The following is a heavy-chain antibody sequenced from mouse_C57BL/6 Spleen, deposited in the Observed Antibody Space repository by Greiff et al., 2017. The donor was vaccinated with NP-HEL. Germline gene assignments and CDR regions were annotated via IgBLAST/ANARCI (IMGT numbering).Heavy chain of an antibody. CDR3: ARDGSSYGFAY. J-gene: IGHJ3*01. D-gene: IGHD1-1*01. V-gene: IGHV1-64*01. Sequence: VQLQQSGAELVKPGASVKLSCKASGYTFTSYWMHWVKQRPGQGLEWIGMIHPNSGSTNYNEKFKSKATLTVDKSSSTAYMQLSSLTSEDSAVYYCARDGSSYGFAYWGQGTLVTVSA. CDR2: IHPNSGST. CDR1: GYTFTSYW.